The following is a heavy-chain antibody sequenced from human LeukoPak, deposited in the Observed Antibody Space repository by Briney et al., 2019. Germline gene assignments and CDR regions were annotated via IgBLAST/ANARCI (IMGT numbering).Heavy chain of an antibody. V-gene: IGHV5-51*01. CDR3: ATFHYYGSGSHYYYYYMDV. J-gene: IGHJ6*03. Sequence: KRGESLKISCKGSGYTFTNYWIGWVRQMPGKGLEWMGIIYPSDSDTRYSPSFQGQVTISADKSISTAYLQWSGLKASDTATYYCATFHYYGSGSHYYYYYMDVWGKGTTVTVSS. CDR1: GYTFTNYW. CDR2: IYPSDSDT. D-gene: IGHD3-10*01.